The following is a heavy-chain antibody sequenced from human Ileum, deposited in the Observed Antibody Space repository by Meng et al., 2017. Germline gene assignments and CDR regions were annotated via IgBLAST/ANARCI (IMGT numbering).Heavy chain of an antibody. J-gene: IGHJ5*02. CDR3: ARVELTDTAMGRGWFDP. CDR2: IIPIFGTA. Sequence: GELGQSWAELEKPGSSVKVSCKASGGTFSSYASSWVRQAPGQGLEWMGGIIPIFGTANYAQKFQGRVTITADKSTSTAYMELSSLRSEDTAVYYCARVELTDTAMGRGWFDPWGQGTLVTVSS. V-gene: IGHV1-69*06. D-gene: IGHD5-18*01. CDR1: GGTFSSYA.